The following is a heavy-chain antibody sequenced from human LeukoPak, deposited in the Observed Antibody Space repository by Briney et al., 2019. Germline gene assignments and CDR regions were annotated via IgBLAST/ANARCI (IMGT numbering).Heavy chain of an antibody. J-gene: IGHJ6*02. CDR3: ARERPYDFWSGYYSDGMDV. Sequence: SETLSLTCAVYGGSFSGYYWGWIRQPPGKGLEWIGYIYYSGSTNYNPSLKSRVTISVDTSKNQFSLKLSSVTAADTAVYYCARERPYDFWSGYYSDGMDVWGQGTTVTVSS. V-gene: IGHV4-59*01. CDR2: IYYSGST. D-gene: IGHD3-3*01. CDR1: GGSFSGYY.